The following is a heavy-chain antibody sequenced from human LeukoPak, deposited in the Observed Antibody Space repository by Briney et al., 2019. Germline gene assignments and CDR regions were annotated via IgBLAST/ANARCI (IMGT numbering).Heavy chain of an antibody. CDR3: ARDWDDYGGYPVGYGMDV. D-gene: IGHD4-17*01. CDR2: IYYSGST. Sequence: SETLSLTCTVSGGSISSGGYYWSWIRQHPGKGLEWIGYIYYSGSTYYNPSLKSRVTISVDTSKNQFSLKLSSVTAADTAVYYCARDWDDYGGYPVGYGMDVWGQGTTVTVSS. V-gene: IGHV4-31*03. CDR1: GGSISSGGYY. J-gene: IGHJ6*02.